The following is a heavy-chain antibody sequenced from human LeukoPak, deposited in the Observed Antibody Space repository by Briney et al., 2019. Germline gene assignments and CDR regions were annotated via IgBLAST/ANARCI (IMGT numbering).Heavy chain of an antibody. Sequence: KPSETLSLTCAVYGGSFSGYYWSWIRQHPGKGLEWIGYIYYSGSTYYNPSLKSRVTISVDTSKNQFSLKLSSVTAADTAVYYCARDQSAGTFDYWGQGTLVTVSS. CDR3: ARDQSAGTFDY. J-gene: IGHJ4*02. CDR1: GGSFSGYY. V-gene: IGHV4-31*11. D-gene: IGHD1-1*01. CDR2: IYYSGST.